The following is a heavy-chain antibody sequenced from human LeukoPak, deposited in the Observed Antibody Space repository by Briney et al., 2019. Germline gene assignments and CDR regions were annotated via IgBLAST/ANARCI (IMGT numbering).Heavy chain of an antibody. CDR3: AKKMTITGWLYYFDY. Sequence: GGSLRLSCAVSGFTFSSYAMSWVRQAPGRGLEWVSAISDSGDSTYYADSVKGRFTVSRDNSKNTLYLQMNSLRAEDTAVYYCAKKMTITGWLYYFDYWGQGTLVTVSS. CDR2: ISDSGDST. J-gene: IGHJ4*02. CDR1: GFTFSSYA. D-gene: IGHD5-24*01. V-gene: IGHV3-23*01.